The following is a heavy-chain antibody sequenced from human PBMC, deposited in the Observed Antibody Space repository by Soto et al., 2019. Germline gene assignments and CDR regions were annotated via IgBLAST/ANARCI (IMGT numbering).Heavy chain of an antibody. J-gene: IGHJ6*02. CDR3: ASTVGSDTAMVTHYYYYYGMDV. CDR2: IIPIFGTA. D-gene: IGHD5-18*01. V-gene: IGHV1-69*13. CDR1: GGTFSSYA. Sequence: SVKVSFKASGGTFSSYAISWVRQAPGQGLEWMGGIIPIFGTANYAQKFQGRVTITADESTSTAYMELSSLRSEDTAVYYCASTVGSDTAMVTHYYYYYGMDVWGQGTTVTVSS.